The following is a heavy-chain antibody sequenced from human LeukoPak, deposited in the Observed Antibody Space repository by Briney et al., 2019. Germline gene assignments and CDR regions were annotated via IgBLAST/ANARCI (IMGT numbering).Heavy chain of an antibody. CDR3: ARSTAGFDY. CDR2: IKKTGSET. Sequence: GGSLRLSCAASGFTFSHFWMSWVRQAPGKGLEWVAYIKKTGSETYYVDSVKGRFTITRDNAKNSLYLQMNSLRAEDTAVYYCARSTAGFDYWGQGTLVTVSS. V-gene: IGHV3-7*03. D-gene: IGHD2-8*02. J-gene: IGHJ4*02. CDR1: GFTFSHFW.